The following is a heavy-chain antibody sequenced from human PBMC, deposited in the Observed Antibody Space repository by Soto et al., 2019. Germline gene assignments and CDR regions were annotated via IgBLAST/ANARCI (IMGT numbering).Heavy chain of an antibody. V-gene: IGHV4-4*07. D-gene: IGHD1-1*01. Sequence: SETLSLTCTVSGASISGFFWSWIRESAGKGLEWIGRIYATGTTDYNPSLKSRVMMSVDTSKKQFSLKLRSVTAADTAIYYCVRDGTKTLRDWFDPWGKG. CDR2: IYATGTT. CDR3: VRDGTKTLRDWFDP. CDR1: GASISGFF. J-gene: IGHJ5*02.